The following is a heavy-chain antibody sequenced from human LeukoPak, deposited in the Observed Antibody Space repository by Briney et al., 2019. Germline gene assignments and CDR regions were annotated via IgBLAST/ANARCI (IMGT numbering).Heavy chain of an antibody. J-gene: IGHJ4*02. CDR3: AREAVAGFDY. CDR1: GGSISSYY. Sequence: PSETLSLTCTVSGGSISSYYWSWIRQPPGKGLEWIGYIYYSGSTNYNPSLKSRATISVDTSKNQFSLKLSSVTAADTAVYYCAREAVAGFDYWGQGTLVTVSS. CDR2: IYYSGST. V-gene: IGHV4-59*01. D-gene: IGHD6-19*01.